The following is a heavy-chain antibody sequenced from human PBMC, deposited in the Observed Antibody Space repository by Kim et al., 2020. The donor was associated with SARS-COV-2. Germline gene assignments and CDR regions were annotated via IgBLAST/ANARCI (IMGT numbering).Heavy chain of an antibody. CDR1: GFTFSSYA. J-gene: IGHJ4*02. Sequence: GGSLRLSCAASGFTFSSYAMSWVRQAPGKGLEWVSTISGGADGIYYADSVKGRFTISRDNSKNTLILQMNNLRAEDTALYYCAYASGWYEFDYWGQGTLVTVSS. V-gene: IGHV3-23*01. CDR2: ISGGADGI. CDR3: AYASGWYEFDY. D-gene: IGHD6-19*01.